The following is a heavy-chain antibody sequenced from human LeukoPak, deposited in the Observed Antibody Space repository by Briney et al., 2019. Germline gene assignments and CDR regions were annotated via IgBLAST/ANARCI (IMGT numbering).Heavy chain of an antibody. CDR2: IYYSGGT. D-gene: IGHD4-17*01. CDR3: ARDYGDYDFAY. Sequence: SETLSLTCTVSGGSISSYYWSWIRQPPGKGLEWIGYIYYSGGTNYNPSLKSRVTISVDTSKNQFSLKLSSVTAADTAVYYCARDYGDYDFAYWGQGTLVTVS. V-gene: IGHV4-59*01. J-gene: IGHJ4*02. CDR1: GGSISSYY.